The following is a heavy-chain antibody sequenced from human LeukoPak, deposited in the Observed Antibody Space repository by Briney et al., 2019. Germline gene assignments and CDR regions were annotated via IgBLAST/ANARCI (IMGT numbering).Heavy chain of an antibody. Sequence: ASVKVSCKASGYTFTSYGISWVRQAPGQGLEWMGWISAYNGNTNYAQKLQGSVTMTTDTSTSTAYMELRSLRSDDTAVYYCARDFLRQPLRFLEWLELDYYGMDVWGQGTTVTVSS. V-gene: IGHV1-18*01. J-gene: IGHJ6*02. CDR3: ARDFLRQPLRFLEWLELDYYGMDV. D-gene: IGHD3-3*01. CDR2: ISAYNGNT. CDR1: GYTFTSYG.